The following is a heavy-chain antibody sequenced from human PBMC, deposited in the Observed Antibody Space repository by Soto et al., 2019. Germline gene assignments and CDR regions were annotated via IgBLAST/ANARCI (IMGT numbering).Heavy chain of an antibody. CDR2: IYYSGST. J-gene: IGHJ5*02. CDR3: ARGYGYDSSGYYPAGTIPGWFDP. Sequence: QVQLQESGPGLVKPSQTLSLTCTVSGGSISSGDYYWSWIRQPPGKGLEWIGYIYYSGSTYYNPSLKSRVTISVDTSKNQFSLKLSAVTAADTAVYSCARGYGYDSSGYYPAGTIPGWFDPWGQGTLVTVSS. CDR1: GGSISSGDYY. V-gene: IGHV4-30-4*01. D-gene: IGHD3-22*01.